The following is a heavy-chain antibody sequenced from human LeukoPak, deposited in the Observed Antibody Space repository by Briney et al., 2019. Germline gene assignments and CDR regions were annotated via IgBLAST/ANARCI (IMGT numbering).Heavy chain of an antibody. V-gene: IGHV3-30*14. J-gene: IGHJ4*02. CDR3: ARETYSYGFDY. Sequence: HPGRSLRLSCAASGLTFSSYAMHWVRQAPGKGLEWVTIISYDGTNKYYADSVKGRFTISRDNSKNTLYLQMNSLRAEDTAVYYCARETYSYGFDYWGQGTLVTVSS. CDR1: GLTFSSYA. D-gene: IGHD5-18*01. CDR2: ISYDGTNK.